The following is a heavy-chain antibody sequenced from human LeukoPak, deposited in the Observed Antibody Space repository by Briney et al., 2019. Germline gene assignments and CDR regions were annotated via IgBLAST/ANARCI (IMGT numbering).Heavy chain of an antibody. D-gene: IGHD1-26*01. CDR2: ISGSGAST. Sequence: GGSLRLSCLTSGFSLSTNAMRWVRQAPGKGLEWVSGISGSGASTYYADSVKGRFTISRDDSRNSLYLQMNSLRGEDTAVYYCAKDVGKWESLHYFDYWGQGALVTVSS. CDR3: AKDVGKWESLHYFDY. CDR1: GFSLSTNA. V-gene: IGHV3-23*01. J-gene: IGHJ4*02.